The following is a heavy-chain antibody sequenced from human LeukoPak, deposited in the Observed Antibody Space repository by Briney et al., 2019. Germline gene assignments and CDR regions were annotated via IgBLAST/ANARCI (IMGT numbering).Heavy chain of an antibody. D-gene: IGHD3-10*01. V-gene: IGHV1-69*04. Sequence: SVKVSCKASGGTFSSYAISWVRQAPGQGLEWMGRIIPILGIANYAQKFQGRVTITADKSTSTAYMELSSLRSEDTAVYYCASLGTLMVRGVGGYNWFDPWGQGTLVTVPS. CDR1: GGTFSSYA. CDR2: IIPILGIA. J-gene: IGHJ5*02. CDR3: ASLGTLMVRGVGGYNWFDP.